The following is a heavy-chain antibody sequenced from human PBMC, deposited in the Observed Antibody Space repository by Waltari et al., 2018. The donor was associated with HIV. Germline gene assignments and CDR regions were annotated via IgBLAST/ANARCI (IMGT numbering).Heavy chain of an antibody. CDR2: ISYNSGCA. CDR1: GIAIDDYA. J-gene: IGHJ3*01. D-gene: IGHD3-22*01. V-gene: IGHV3-9*01. Sequence: EVQLVDSGGGLVQPGSSLRLSCAGSGIAIDDYAMHWVRQRPGKGLEWVSEISYNSGCAAYADSVRGRFTVSRDNSKNSVYLQMDSLRPEDTAFYFCAKDHGGYWRRDDIYFDVWGRGTKVTVSS. CDR3: AKDHGGYWRRDDIYFDV.